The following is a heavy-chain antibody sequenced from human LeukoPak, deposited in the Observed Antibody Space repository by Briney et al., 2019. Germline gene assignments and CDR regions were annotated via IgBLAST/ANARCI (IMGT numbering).Heavy chain of an antibody. Sequence: SETLSLTCTVSGGSISSSPYYWGWIRQPPGKGLEWIGSIYYSGTTHYSPSLESRVTISVDTSKNQFSLKLASVTAADTAVFYCARQVRDSSPGLYFDYWGQGTLVTVSS. CDR2: IYYSGTT. CDR3: ARQVRDSSPGLYFDY. V-gene: IGHV4-39*01. CDR1: GGSISSSPYY. D-gene: IGHD3-22*01. J-gene: IGHJ4*02.